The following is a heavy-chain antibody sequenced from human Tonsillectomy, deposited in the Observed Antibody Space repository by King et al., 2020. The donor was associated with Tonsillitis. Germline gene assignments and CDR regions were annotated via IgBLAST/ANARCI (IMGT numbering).Heavy chain of an antibody. V-gene: IGHV3-48*02. D-gene: IGHD6-19*01. J-gene: IGHJ6*02. CDR2: ISSSSITI. CDR3: AGAPGADTGYYYAMDV. CDR1: GFTFSNYN. Sequence: VQLVESGGGLVQPGGSLRLSCAASGFTFSNYNMNWVRQAPGKGLEWVSYISSSSITIYYADSVKGRFSISRDNAKNSLYLQMNSLRDEDTAVYYCAGAPGADTGYYYAMDVWGQGTTVTVSS.